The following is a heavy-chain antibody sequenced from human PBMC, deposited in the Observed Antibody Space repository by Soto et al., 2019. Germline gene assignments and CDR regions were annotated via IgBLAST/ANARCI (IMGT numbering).Heavy chain of an antibody. J-gene: IGHJ6*02. D-gene: IGHD3-3*01. V-gene: IGHV3-74*01. CDR3: ARDLEGSGYDFWSGYYTAYYYYGMDV. CDR1: GFTFSNYW. CDR2: INSDGSST. Sequence: GGSLRLSCAASGFTFSNYWMHWVRQAPGKGLVWVSRINSDGSSTSYADSVKGRFTISRDNAKNTLYLQMNSLRAEDTAVYYCARDLEGSGYDFWSGYYTAYYYYGMDVWGQGTTVTVS.